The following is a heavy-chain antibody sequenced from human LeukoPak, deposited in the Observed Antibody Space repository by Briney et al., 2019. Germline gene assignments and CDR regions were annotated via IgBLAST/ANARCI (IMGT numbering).Heavy chain of an antibody. CDR2: LSYDGSRT. V-gene: IGHV3-30*16. CDR1: GFTFSDYA. J-gene: IGHJ2*01. D-gene: IGHD3-9*01. Sequence: PGGSLRLSCAASGFTFSDYAMHWVRQSPGKGLEWVAVLSYDGSRTYYADSVKGRFTISRDNSRNRVYLQMTSLATEDTAIYYCARDWGFDSWGRGTLVTVSS. CDR3: ARDWGFDS.